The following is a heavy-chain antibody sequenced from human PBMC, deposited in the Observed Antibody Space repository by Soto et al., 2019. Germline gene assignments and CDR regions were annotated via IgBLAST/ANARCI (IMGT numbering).Heavy chain of an antibody. V-gene: IGHV5-51*01. J-gene: IGHJ6*02. CDR3: EGRSRYAVGVYGVDV. CDR2: IYPGDSDT. Sequence: PGESLKISCNGSGYSFTSYWIGWVRQMPGKGLEWMGIIYPGDSDTRYSPSFQGQVTISADKSISTAYLQWSSLKASDTAMYYCEGRSRYAVGVYGVDVWGQGTTAPVYS. D-gene: IGHD2-2*01. CDR1: GYSFTSYW.